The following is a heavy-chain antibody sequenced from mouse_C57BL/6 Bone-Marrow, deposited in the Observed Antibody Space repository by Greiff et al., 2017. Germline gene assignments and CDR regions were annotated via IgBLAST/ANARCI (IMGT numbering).Heavy chain of an antibody. D-gene: IGHD2-5*01. CDR1: GYTFTSYW. Sequence: VKLQQPGTELVKPGASVKLSCKASGYTFTSYWMHWVKQRPGQGLEWIGNINPSNGGTNYNEKFKSKATLTVDKSSSTAYMQLSSLTSEDSAVYYCARAGVRYSRFAYWGQGTLVTVSA. J-gene: IGHJ3*01. CDR3: ARAGVRYSRFAY. CDR2: INPSNGGT. V-gene: IGHV1-53*01.